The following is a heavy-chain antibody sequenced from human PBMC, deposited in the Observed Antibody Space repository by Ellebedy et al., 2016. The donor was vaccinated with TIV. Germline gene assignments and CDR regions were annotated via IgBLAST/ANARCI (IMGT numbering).Heavy chain of an antibody. CDR2: IHYSGST. CDR1: GGSISGSSYY. V-gene: IGHV4-39*07. D-gene: IGHD2-2*01. J-gene: IGHJ5*02. Sequence: MPSETLSLTCTVSGGSISGSSYYWGWIRQPPGKGLEWIGNIHYSGSTYYTPSLKSRVTISVDTSKNQFSLKVNSVTAADTAVYYCARDLGYCTTTSCYGWRFDPWGQGTLVTVSS. CDR3: ARDLGYCTTTSCYGWRFDP.